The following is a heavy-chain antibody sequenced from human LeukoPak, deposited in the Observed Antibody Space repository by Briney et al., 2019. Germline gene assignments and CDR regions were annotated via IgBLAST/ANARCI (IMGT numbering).Heavy chain of an antibody. Sequence: SQTLSLTCTVSGGSIGSGGYYWSWIRQHPGKGLEWIGYIYYSGSTYYNPSLKSRVTISVDTSKNQFSLKLSSVAAADTAVYYCASGPKGRGSLNYWGQGTLVTVSS. CDR1: GGSIGSGGYY. V-gene: IGHV4-31*03. J-gene: IGHJ4*02. CDR3: ASGPKGRGSLNY. CDR2: IYYSGST. D-gene: IGHD1-26*01.